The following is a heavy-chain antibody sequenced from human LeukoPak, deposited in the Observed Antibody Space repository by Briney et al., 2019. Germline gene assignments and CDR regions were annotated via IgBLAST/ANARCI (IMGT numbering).Heavy chain of an antibody. J-gene: IGHJ6*03. CDR1: GDTFTIYD. V-gene: IGHV1-8*03. CDR2: INPNSGNT. Sequence: ASVRLSCKAAGDTFTIYDINWVRQATGQGLGWMGGINPNSGNTGYAQKFQGRVTITRNTSISTAYMELSSLTSEDTAVYYCARNLRRFLYDSGGYELYYYYMDVWGQGTAVTVSS. CDR3: ARNLRRFLYDSGGYELYYYYMDV. D-gene: IGHD3-22*01.